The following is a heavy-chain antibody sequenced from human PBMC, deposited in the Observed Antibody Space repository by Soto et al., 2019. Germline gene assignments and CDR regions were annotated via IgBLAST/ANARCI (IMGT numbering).Heavy chain of an antibody. CDR2: INPYNGNT. V-gene: IGHV1-18*01. D-gene: IGHD3-10*01. Sequence: QVQLVQSGAEVKKPGASVKVSCKASGYTFTSYGISWVRRAPGQGLEWMGWINPYNGNTNYAQKLQGRVTMTTDTSTNTAYMGLRGLRSDDTAVYYCARDWLGIDYWGQGTLVTVSS. CDR1: GYTFTSYG. CDR3: ARDWLGIDY. J-gene: IGHJ4*02.